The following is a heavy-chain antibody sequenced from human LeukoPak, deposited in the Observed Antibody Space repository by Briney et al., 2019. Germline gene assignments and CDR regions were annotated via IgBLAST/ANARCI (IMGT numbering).Heavy chain of an antibody. CDR3: ARDRDYNIAFDI. D-gene: IGHD4-11*01. J-gene: IGHJ3*02. CDR2: IYYSGST. V-gene: IGHV4-59*01. Sequence: SETLSLTCTVSGGSISSYYWSWIRQPPGKGLEWIGYIYYSGSTNYNPSLKSRVTISVDTSKNQFSLKLSSVTAADTAVYYCARDRDYNIAFDIWGQGTMVTVSS. CDR1: GGSISSYY.